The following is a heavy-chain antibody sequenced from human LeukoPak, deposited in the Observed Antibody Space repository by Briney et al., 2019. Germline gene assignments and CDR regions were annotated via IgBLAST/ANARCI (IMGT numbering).Heavy chain of an antibody. CDR2: ISGSGGST. CDR3: ATDSGSYFQH. V-gene: IGHV3-23*01. J-gene: IGHJ1*01. Sequence: GGSLRLSCAASGFTFNTYAMSWVRQAPGKGLEWVSGISGSGGSTYYADSVKGRFTISRDNSKNTLYLLINSLRAEDTAVYYCATDSGSYFQHWGQGTLVTVSS. CDR1: GFTFNTYA. D-gene: IGHD1-26*01.